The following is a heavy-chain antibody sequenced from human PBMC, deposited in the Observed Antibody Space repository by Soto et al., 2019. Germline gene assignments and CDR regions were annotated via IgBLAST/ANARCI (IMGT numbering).Heavy chain of an antibody. J-gene: IGHJ6*01. CDR2: ISSTGVTT. CDR3: ADPVPAPSHYDYYNMDA. D-gene: IGHD2-2*01. CDR1: GFTFNYYD. V-gene: IGHV3-23*01. Sequence: EVQLLETGGGLAQPGGSLRLSCVASGFTFNYYDMSWVRQAPGKGLEWVSTISSTGVTTYYADSGKGRFTISRDNFKNTLWLQMNSLRAEDTAVYYCADPVPAPSHYDYYNMDAWGHGTTVTVSS.